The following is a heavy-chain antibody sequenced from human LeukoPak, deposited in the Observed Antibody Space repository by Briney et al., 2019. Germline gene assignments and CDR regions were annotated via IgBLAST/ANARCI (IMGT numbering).Heavy chain of an antibody. Sequence: PGGSLRLSCVTSELNFSKIGMTWLRQAPGKGLEWVATISGSGGSPFYADSVKARFTISRDNSKNTLYLEMNSLRVEATAVYYCARAPTRPTLIVYDLYFDYWGQGSLVTVSS. D-gene: IGHD3-22*01. J-gene: IGHJ4*02. CDR1: ELNFSKIG. V-gene: IGHV3-23*01. CDR3: ARAPTRPTLIVYDLYFDY. CDR2: ISGSGGSP.